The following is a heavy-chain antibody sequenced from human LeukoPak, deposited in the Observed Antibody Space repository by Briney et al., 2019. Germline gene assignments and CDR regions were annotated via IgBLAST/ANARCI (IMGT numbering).Heavy chain of an antibody. D-gene: IGHD2-8*01. V-gene: IGHV3-33*01. CDR3: ARDRHCANGVCHSPPGMDV. J-gene: IGHJ6*02. CDR1: GFTFSSYG. Sequence: PGGSLRLSCAASGFTFSSYGMHWVRQAPGKELEWVADIWFDGKNEHFADSVKGRFTISRDNSKNTMYLQINSLRAEDTAVYYCARDRHCANGVCHSPPGMDVWGQGTTVTVSS. CDR2: IWFDGKNE.